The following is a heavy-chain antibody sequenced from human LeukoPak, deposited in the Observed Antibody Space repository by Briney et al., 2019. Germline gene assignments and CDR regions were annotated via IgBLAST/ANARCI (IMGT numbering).Heavy chain of an antibody. D-gene: IGHD5-18*01. CDR3: ARVRYSYGLYYFDY. CDR1: GYTFTGYY. Sequence: ASVKVSCKATGYTFTGYYMHWVRLAPGQGLEWMGWINPNSGGTNYAQKFQGRVTMTRDTSISTAYMELSRLRSDDTAVYYCARVRYSYGLYYFDYWGQGTLVTVSS. J-gene: IGHJ4*02. V-gene: IGHV1-2*02. CDR2: INPNSGGT.